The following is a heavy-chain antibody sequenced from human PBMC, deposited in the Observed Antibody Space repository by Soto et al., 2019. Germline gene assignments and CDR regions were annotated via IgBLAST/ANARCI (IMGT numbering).Heavy chain of an antibody. CDR3: ARDPAYVDRATTIDLLNECFAF. J-gene: IGHJ4*02. Sequence: SVKVSCKASGGTFSSYTISWVRQAPGQGLEWMGRIIPILGIANYAQKFQGRVTITADKSTSTAYMEVSSLRCEDTAVYYCARDPAYVDRATTIDLLNECFAFWGKGTRVTVSS. CDR1: GGTFSSYT. D-gene: IGHD5-12*01. V-gene: IGHV1-69*04. CDR2: IIPILGIA.